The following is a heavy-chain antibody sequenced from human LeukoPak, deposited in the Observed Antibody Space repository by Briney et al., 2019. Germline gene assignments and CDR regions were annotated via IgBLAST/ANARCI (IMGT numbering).Heavy chain of an antibody. V-gene: IGHV1-46*01. CDR1: GYTVTNYY. J-gene: IGHJ4*02. Sequence: ASVKVSCKASGYTVTNYYMHWVRQAPGQGLEWMGMINPSISSRTYAQKFHGRVTVTSDTSTSTVYMEVRSMRSEDTAIYYCARSGMWFSTNDWGQGTLVTVSS. CDR2: INPSISSR. D-gene: IGHD2-21*01. CDR3: ARSGMWFSTND.